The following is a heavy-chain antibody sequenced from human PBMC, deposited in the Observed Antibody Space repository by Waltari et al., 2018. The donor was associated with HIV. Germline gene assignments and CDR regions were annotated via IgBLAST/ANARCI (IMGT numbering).Heavy chain of an antibody. D-gene: IGHD6-6*01. CDR3: ARVAAQVGGYFDY. J-gene: IGHJ4*02. V-gene: IGHV1-69*02. CDR2: IIPILCIA. Sequence: QVQLVQSGAEVKKPGSSVKVSCKASGGTFSSYTISWVRQAPGQGLEWMGRIIPILCIANYPQKFQGRVTITAEKSMSTAYMELSSLRSEDTAVYYCARVAAQVGGYFDYWGQGTLVTVSS. CDR1: GGTFSSYT.